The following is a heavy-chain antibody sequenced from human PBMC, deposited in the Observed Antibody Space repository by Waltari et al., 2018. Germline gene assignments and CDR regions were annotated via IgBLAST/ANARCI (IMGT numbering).Heavy chain of an antibody. D-gene: IGHD3-10*01. CDR2: LNPHRGVA. CDR3: PRDRAGAHRDY. J-gene: IGHJ4*02. CDR1: GYTLPAYS. V-gene: IGHV1-2*02. Sequence: QVQLVQSGAAVKKPGASVKISCKPSGYTLPAYSIYWLRQAPGQPCECMGWLNPHRGVASYSPNFQRRITMTWDTSSSTASMDVTGLTTDDTAVYYWPRDRAGAHRDYWGQGSLVTVSS.